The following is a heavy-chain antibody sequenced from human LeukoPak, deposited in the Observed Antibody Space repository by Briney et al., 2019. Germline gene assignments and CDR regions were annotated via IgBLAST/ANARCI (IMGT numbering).Heavy chain of an antibody. CDR3: ARCVTGWPNWFAP. D-gene: IGHD6-19*01. J-gene: IGHJ5*02. V-gene: IGHV3-23*01. Sequence: GGSLRLSCVGSGFMFSRYAMSWVRQAPGKGLEWVATIHYIRDGPYYADSVEGRFTISRDDSKNTVYLQMNSLRVEDTAIYYCARCVTGWPNWFAPWGQGTLVTVSS. CDR1: GFMFSRYA. CDR2: IHYIRDGP.